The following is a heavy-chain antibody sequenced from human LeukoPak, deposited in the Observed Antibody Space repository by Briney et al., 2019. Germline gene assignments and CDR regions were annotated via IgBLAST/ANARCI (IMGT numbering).Heavy chain of an antibody. CDR2: ISSSGSTI. V-gene: IGHV3-48*03. CDR1: GFTFSSYE. J-gene: IGHJ4*02. D-gene: IGHD4-17*01. Sequence: GGSLRLSCAASGFTFSSYEMNWVRQAPGKGLEWVSYISSSGSTIYYADSVKGRFTISRDNSKNTLYLQMNSLRAEDTAVYYCARGDYGDYSFGYWGQGTLVTVSS. CDR3: ARGDYGDYSFGY.